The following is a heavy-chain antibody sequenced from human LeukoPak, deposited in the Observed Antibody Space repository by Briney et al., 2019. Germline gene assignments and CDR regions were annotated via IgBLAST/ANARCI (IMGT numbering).Heavy chain of an antibody. CDR3: ARWTGDYYGSGEYYFDY. CDR1: GYSFTSYW. D-gene: IGHD3-10*01. V-gene: IGHV5-51*01. J-gene: IGHJ4*02. CDR2: IYPGDSDT. Sequence: GESLKISCKGSGYSFTSYWIGWVRQMPGKGLEWMGIIYPGDSDTRYGPSFQGQVTISADKSISTAYLQWSSLKASDTAMYYCARWTGDYYGSGEYYFDYWGQGTLVTVSS.